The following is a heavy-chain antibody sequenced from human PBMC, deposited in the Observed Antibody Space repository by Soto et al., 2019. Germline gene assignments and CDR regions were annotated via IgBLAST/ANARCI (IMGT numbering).Heavy chain of an antibody. Sequence: ASVKVSCTASGYTFKGYYMHWVRQAPGQGLEWMGWINPSSGGTNYAQKFQGRVTMTRDTSISTAYMELSRLRSDDTAVYYCARLPYYDFWSGYYTPSLGGMDVWGQGTTVTVSS. D-gene: IGHD3-3*01. V-gene: IGHV1-2*02. CDR3: ARLPYYDFWSGYYTPSLGGMDV. J-gene: IGHJ6*02. CDR1: GYTFKGYY. CDR2: INPSSGGT.